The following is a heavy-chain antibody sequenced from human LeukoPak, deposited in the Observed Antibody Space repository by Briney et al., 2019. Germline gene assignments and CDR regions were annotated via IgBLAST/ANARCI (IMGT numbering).Heavy chain of an antibody. D-gene: IGHD6-13*01. Sequence: GGSLRLSCAASEFIFSGYWMNWVRQAPGKGLEWVANIKQDGSEKQYVDSVRGRFTISRDNAKNSLYLQMNSLRVEDTAVYYCARDGFVGAAYYWGQGTLVTVSS. CDR2: IKQDGSEK. V-gene: IGHV3-7*01. J-gene: IGHJ4*02. CDR3: ARDGFVGAAYY. CDR1: EFIFSGYW.